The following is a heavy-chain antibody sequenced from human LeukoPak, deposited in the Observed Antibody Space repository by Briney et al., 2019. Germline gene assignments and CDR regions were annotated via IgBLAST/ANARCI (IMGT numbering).Heavy chain of an antibody. D-gene: IGHD2-15*01. J-gene: IGHJ4*02. V-gene: IGHV3-9*01. CDR1: GFTFDDYA. Sequence: QTGGSLRLSCAASGFTFDDYAMPWVRQAPGKGLEWVSGISWNSGSIGYADSVKGRFTISRDNAKNSLYLQMNSLRAEDTALYYCATSRGGKRGENYFDYWGQGTLVTVSS. CDR3: ATSRGGKRGENYFDY. CDR2: ISWNSGSI.